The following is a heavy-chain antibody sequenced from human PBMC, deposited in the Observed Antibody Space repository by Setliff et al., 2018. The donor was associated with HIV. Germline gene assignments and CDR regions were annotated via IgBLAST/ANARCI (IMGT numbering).Heavy chain of an antibody. CDR2: IYTSGST. V-gene: IGHV4-61*09. J-gene: IGHJ3*02. CDR3: ARDRNWGSGDAFDI. Sequence: SETLSLTCTVSVGSISSGSYYWSWIRQPAGKGLEWIGHIYTSGSTNYNPSLKSRVTISVDTSKTQFSLKLTSVTAADTAVYYCARDRNWGSGDAFDIWGRGTMVTVSS. D-gene: IGHD3-10*01. CDR1: VGSISSGSYY.